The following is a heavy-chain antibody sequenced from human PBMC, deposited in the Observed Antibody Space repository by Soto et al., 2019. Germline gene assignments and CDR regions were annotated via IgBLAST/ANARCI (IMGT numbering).Heavy chain of an antibody. J-gene: IGHJ4*02. CDR2: IYSGGYT. Sequence: PGGSLRLSCAVSGFTVSNNYMSWVRQAPGKGLEGVSVIYSGGYTAYGDSVMGRFTISRDNFKKVVYLHLSGLRVEDTAIYYCAKDWVGGSNNYQLDYWGQGTAVTVSS. CDR3: AKDWVGGSNNYQLDY. D-gene: IGHD1-26*01. CDR1: GFTVSNNY. V-gene: IGHV3-53*05.